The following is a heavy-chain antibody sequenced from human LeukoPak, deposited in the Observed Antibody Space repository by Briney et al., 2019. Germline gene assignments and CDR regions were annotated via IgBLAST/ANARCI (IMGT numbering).Heavy chain of an antibody. Sequence: ASVKVSCKASGYTFTSYYMHWVRQAPGQGLEWMGIINPSGGSTSYAQKFQGRVTMTRDTSKNQFSLKLSSVTAADTAVYYCARQTDRGARGYFDYWGQGTLVTVSS. D-gene: IGHD3-10*01. V-gene: IGHV1-46*01. CDR3: ARQTDRGARGYFDY. CDR1: GYTFTSYY. J-gene: IGHJ4*02. CDR2: INPSGGST.